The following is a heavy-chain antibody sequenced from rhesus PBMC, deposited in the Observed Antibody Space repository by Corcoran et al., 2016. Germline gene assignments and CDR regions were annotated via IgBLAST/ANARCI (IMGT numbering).Heavy chain of an antibody. Sequence: QVQLQESGPGLVKPSETLSLTCAVSGGSISSSNWWSWIRQPPGKGLEWLGNFGVSSGSTYYNPSLKSRVTISKDTSKNQFSLKLSSVTAADTAVYYCARHLETLDVWGRGVLVTVSS. CDR3: ARHLETLDV. CDR1: GGSISSSNW. CDR2: FGVSSGST. V-gene: IGHV4-65*02. J-gene: IGHJ5-2*02.